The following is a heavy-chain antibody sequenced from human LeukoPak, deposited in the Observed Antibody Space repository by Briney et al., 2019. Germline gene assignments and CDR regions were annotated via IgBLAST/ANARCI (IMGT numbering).Heavy chain of an antibody. J-gene: IGHJ4*02. CDR1: GYSFTSQW. CDR3: ARLQGRLTVTGTPRLLDF. CDR2: IYPDDSDT. D-gene: IGHD1-14*01. Sequence: GESLQISCKASGYSFTSQWIGWVRQMPGKGLEWMGLIYPDDSDTRYNPSFRGQVTISADRSITTTYLQWSSLKASDTAMYYCARLQGRLTVTGTPRLLDFWGQGTLVTVSS. V-gene: IGHV5-51*01.